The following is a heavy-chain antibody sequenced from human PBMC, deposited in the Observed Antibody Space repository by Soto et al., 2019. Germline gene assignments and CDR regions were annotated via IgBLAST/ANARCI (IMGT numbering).Heavy chain of an antibody. V-gene: IGHV1-8*01. Sequence: QVQLVQSGAEVKKPGASVKVSCKASGYTFTSYDINWVRQATGQGLEWMGWMNPNSGNTGYAQKFQGRVPMTRNTSISTAYMELSSLRSEDTAVYYCARGNSGYDSGSVYYYYYMDVWGKGTTVTVSS. CDR1: GYTFTSYD. CDR3: ARGNSGYDSGSVYYYYYMDV. CDR2: MNPNSGNT. J-gene: IGHJ6*03. D-gene: IGHD5-12*01.